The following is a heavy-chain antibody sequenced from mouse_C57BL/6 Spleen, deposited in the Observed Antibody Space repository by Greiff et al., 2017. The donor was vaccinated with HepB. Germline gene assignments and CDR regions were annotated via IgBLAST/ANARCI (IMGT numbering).Heavy chain of an antibody. V-gene: IGHV5-16*01. J-gene: IGHJ4*01. CDR1: GFTFSDYY. D-gene: IGHD1-1*01. CDR2: INYDGSST. Sequence: EVQRVESEGGLVQPGSSMKLSCTASGFTFSDYYMAWVRQVPEKGLEWVANINYDGSSTYYLDSLKSRFIISRDNAKNILYLQMSSLKSEDTATYFCARDRDYASISYYAMDYWGEGNSVTASS. CDR3: ARDRDYASISYYAMDY.